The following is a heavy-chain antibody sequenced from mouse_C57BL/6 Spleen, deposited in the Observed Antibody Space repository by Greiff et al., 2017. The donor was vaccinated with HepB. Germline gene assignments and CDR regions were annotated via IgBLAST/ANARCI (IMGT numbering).Heavy chain of an antibody. V-gene: IGHV1-80*01. D-gene: IGHD1-1*01. CDR3: ARDGSSYPWYFDV. CDR1: GYAFSSYW. Sequence: QVQLQQSGAELVKPGASVKISCKASGYAFSSYWMNWVKQRPGKGLEWIGQIYPGDGDTNYNGKFKGKATLTADKSSSTAYMQLSSLTSEDSAVYFCARDGSSYPWYFDVWGTGTTVTVSS. J-gene: IGHJ1*03. CDR2: IYPGDGDT.